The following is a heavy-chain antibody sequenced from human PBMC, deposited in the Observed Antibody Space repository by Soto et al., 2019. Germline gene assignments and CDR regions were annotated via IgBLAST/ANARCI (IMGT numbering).Heavy chain of an antibody. Sequence: GGSLRLSCAASGFTFTRYSMNWVRQGPGKGLEWVSSISSTTNYIYYGDSMKGRFTISRDNAKNSLYLEMNSLRAQDTAVYYCARESEDLTSNFDYWGQGTLVTVSS. CDR3: ARESEDLTSNFDY. J-gene: IGHJ4*02. CDR1: GFTFTRYS. V-gene: IGHV3-21*06. CDR2: ISSTTNYI.